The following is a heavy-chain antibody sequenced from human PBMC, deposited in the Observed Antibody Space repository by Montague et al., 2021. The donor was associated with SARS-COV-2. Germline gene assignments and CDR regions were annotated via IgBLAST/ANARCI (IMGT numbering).Heavy chain of an antibody. CDR3: VHYASGSYYFHY. Sequence: PALVKPTQTLTLTCTFSGFSLKTSGEGVGWIRQSPGKAPEWLALIYWSDDKNYSPSLKSRLTISKGTFKDQVVLRMTNMDPVDTATYYCVHYASGSYYFHYWGQGTLVTVSS. J-gene: IGHJ4*02. V-gene: IGHV2-5*01. D-gene: IGHD3-10*01. CDR2: IYWSDDK. CDR1: GFSLKTSGEG.